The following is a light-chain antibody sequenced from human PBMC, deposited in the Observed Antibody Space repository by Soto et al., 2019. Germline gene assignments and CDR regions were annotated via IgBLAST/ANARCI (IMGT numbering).Light chain of an antibody. V-gene: IGKV1-5*03. J-gene: IGKJ1*01. CDR3: QRYHKYPRP. CDR2: ETS. CDR1: QTINNW. Sequence: DGHMTQDPSTLSAPVGDRVTSTCRASQTINNWLAWYQQRPGKAPTFLSYETSTLETGVPSRFSGSGAGTDFILTISSLQTEDCAICYGQRYHKYPRPFGRGTRLEI.